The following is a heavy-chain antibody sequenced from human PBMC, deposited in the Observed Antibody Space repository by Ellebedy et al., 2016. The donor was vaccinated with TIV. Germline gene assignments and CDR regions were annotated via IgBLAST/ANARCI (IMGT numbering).Heavy chain of an antibody. CDR3: ARSLGTMIVVYDAFDI. J-gene: IGHJ3*02. CDR1: GYTFTSYG. CDR2: IIPIFGTA. V-gene: IGHV1-69*13. Sequence: SVKVSXKASGYTFTSYGISWVRQAPGQGLEWMGGIIPIFGTANYAQKFQGRVTITADESTSTAYMELRSLRSDDTAVYYCARSLGTMIVVYDAFDIWGQGTMVTVSS. D-gene: IGHD3-22*01.